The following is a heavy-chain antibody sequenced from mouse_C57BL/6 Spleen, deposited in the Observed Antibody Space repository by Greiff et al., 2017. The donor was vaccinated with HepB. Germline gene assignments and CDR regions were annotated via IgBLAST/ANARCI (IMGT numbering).Heavy chain of an antibody. CDR2: IWSDGST. CDR1: GFSLTSYG. J-gene: IGHJ1*03. Sequence: VQLKESGPGLVAPSQSLSITCTVSGFSLTSYGVHWVRQPPGKGLEWLVVIWSDGSTTYNSALKSRLSISKDNSKSQVYLKMNSLQTDDTAMYYCARHRGYYGSSDWYFDVWGTGTTVTVSS. CDR3: ARHRGYYGSSDWYFDV. V-gene: IGHV2-6-1*01. D-gene: IGHD1-1*01.